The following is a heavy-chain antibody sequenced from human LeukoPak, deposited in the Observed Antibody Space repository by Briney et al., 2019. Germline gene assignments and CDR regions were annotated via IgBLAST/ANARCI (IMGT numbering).Heavy chain of an antibody. CDR1: GGSFSGSY. D-gene: IGHD5-12*01. J-gene: IGHJ4*02. CDR2: INHRGST. V-gene: IGHV4-34*01. Sequence: SETLSLTCAVYGGSFSGSYWSWIRQPPGKGLEWIGEINHRGSTNYNPSLKSRVTISVDTSKNQFSLKLSSVTAADTAVYYCAAARGATIELLDYWGQGTQVTVSS. CDR3: AAARGATIELLDY.